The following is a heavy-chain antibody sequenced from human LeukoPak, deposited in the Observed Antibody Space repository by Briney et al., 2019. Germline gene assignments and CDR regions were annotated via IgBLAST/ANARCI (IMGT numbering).Heavy chain of an antibody. CDR3: ARDLRYCSSTSCYVVGKSYYYYYMDV. D-gene: IGHD2-2*01. Sequence: EPGGSLRLSCAASGFTFSTYSMNWVRQAPGKGLEWLSYIDSDTPTIYYADSVKGRFTISRDNAKNSLYLQMNSLRAEDTAVYYCARDLRYCSSTSCYVVGKSYYYYYMDVWGKGTTVTVSS. CDR2: IDSDTPTI. CDR1: GFTFSTYS. V-gene: IGHV3-48*01. J-gene: IGHJ6*03.